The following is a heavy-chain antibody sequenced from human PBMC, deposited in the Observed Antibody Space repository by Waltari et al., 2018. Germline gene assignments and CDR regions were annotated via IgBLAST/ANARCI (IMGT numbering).Heavy chain of an antibody. CDR2: LKSKAEGGTT. J-gene: IGHJ4*02. Sequence: EVQLVESGGGLVKPGDSLRLSCVASGFPFHNAWINWVRQAPGKGREGVDRLKSKAEGGTTDYAAPVKGRCAISRDDANDPAYLQMNSLRTEDTAMYFCTTEGGRTWPMYWGQGTLVTVSS. V-gene: IGHV3-15*01. CDR1: GFPFHNAW. D-gene: IGHD2-2*01. CDR3: TTEGGRTWPMY.